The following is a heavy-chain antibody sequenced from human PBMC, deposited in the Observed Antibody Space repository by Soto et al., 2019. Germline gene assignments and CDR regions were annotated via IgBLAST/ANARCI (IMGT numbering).Heavy chain of an antibody. Sequence: QVQLQQWGAGLLKPSETLSLTCAVYGGSFSGYYWSWIRQPPGKGLEWIGEINHSGSTTYNPSLKSRVTISVDTSKNQFSLKLSSVTAADTAVYYCARVWYDEFLLRDYWGQGTLVTVSS. CDR1: GGSFSGYY. CDR3: ARVWYDEFLLRDY. D-gene: IGHD3-3*01. CDR2: INHSGST. V-gene: IGHV4-34*01. J-gene: IGHJ4*02.